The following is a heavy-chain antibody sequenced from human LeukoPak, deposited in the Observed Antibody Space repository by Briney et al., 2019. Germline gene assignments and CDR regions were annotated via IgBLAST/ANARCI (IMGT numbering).Heavy chain of an antibody. CDR2: IYYSGST. CDR3: ARGRNGNYYMDV. D-gene: IGHD1-1*01. CDR1: GGSISSSSYY. V-gene: IGHV4-39*07. J-gene: IGHJ6*03. Sequence: SETLSLTCTVSGGSISSSSYYWGWIRQPPGKGLEWIGSIYYSGSTYYNPSLKSRVTISVDTSKNQFSLKLSSVTAADTAVYYCARGRNGNYYMDVWGKGTTVTVSS.